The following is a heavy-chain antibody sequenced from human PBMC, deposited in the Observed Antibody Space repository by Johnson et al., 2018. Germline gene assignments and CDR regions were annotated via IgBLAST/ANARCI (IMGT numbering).Heavy chain of an antibody. Sequence: VQLVQSGGGLVKPGGSLRLSCAASGFTFSNAWMSWVRQSPGKGLEWVGRIKSKTDGGTADYAAPVKGRITFSRDDSENTLDLQMNSLKTEDTAVYYCTSDRGTDYGDFGDVQHWGQGTLVTVSS. CDR2: IKSKTDGGTA. J-gene: IGHJ1*01. D-gene: IGHD4-17*01. V-gene: IGHV3-15*01. CDR1: GFTFSNAW. CDR3: TSDRGTDYGDFGDVQH.